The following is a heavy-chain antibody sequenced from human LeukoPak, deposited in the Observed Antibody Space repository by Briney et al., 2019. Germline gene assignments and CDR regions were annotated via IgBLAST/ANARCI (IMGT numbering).Heavy chain of an antibody. CDR1: GGSISSGGYF. CDR3: ARDGPLYYDFWSGSRGFDY. V-gene: IGHV4-61*02. J-gene: IGHJ4*02. Sequence: PSEPQSLTCTVSGGSISSGGYFWRWIRQPPGKGLEGIGRIYTSGSTNYNPSLKSRVTISVDTYKNQFSLKLSSVTAADTAVYYCARDGPLYYDFWSGSRGFDYWGQGTLVTVSS. CDR2: IYTSGST. D-gene: IGHD3-3*01.